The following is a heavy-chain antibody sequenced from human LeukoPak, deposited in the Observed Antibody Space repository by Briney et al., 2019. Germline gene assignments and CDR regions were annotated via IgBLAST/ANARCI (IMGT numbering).Heavy chain of an antibody. Sequence: GGSLRLSCAASGFTFSTYMNWVRQAPGKGLEWVSYISTSGSYTNYADSVKGRFTISRDNAKNSLYLQMNSLRADDTAMYYCAKEGYSGYYAFDIWGQGTMVTVSS. CDR3: AKEGYSGYYAFDI. CDR2: ISTSGSYT. CDR1: GFTFSTY. V-gene: IGHV3-21*05. J-gene: IGHJ3*02. D-gene: IGHD5-12*01.